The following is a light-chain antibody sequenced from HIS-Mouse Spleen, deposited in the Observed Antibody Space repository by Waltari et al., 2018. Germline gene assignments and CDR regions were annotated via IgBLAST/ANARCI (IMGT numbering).Light chain of an antibody. CDR3: CSYAGSYTWV. Sequence: QSALTQPRSVSGAPGQSVTISCTRTSSDVGGYNYVSWYQQHPGKAPKLMIYDVSKRPSGVPDRFSGSKSGKTASLTISGLQAEDEADYYCCSYAGSYTWVFGGGTKLTVL. J-gene: IGLJ3*02. CDR1: SSDVGGYNY. CDR2: DVS. V-gene: IGLV2-11*01.